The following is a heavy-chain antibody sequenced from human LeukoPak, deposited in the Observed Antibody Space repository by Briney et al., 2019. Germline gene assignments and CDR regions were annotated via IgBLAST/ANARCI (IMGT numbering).Heavy chain of an antibody. CDR3: ARYYDSSGYYLFEY. CDR2: ISSSGSTI. Sequence: GSLRLSCSASGFTFIIYEVNWVRQAPGKGLEWGSYISSSGSTIYYADSVKGRFTISRDNAKNSLYLQLNSLRAEDTAVYFCARYYDSSGYYLFEYWGQGTRVTVSS. V-gene: IGHV3-48*03. J-gene: IGHJ4*02. D-gene: IGHD3-22*01. CDR1: GFTFIIYE.